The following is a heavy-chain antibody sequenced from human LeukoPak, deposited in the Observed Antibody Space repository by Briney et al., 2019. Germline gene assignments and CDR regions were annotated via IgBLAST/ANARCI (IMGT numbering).Heavy chain of an antibody. CDR1: GFTFSSYS. D-gene: IGHD4-17*01. CDR3: ARRRSLRTTVTTYYFDY. J-gene: IGHJ4*02. Sequence: GGSLRLSCAASGFTFSSYSMNWVRQAPGKGLEWVSSISSSSSYIYHADSVKGRFTISRDNAKNSLYLQMNSLRAEDTAVYYCARRRSLRTTVTTYYFDYWGQGTLVTVSS. V-gene: IGHV3-21*01. CDR2: ISSSSSYI.